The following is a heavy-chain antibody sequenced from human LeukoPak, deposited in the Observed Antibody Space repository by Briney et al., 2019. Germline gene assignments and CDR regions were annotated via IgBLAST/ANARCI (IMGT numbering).Heavy chain of an antibody. V-gene: IGHV3-23*01. CDR2: ISGSGGST. CDR1: GFTFSSYA. D-gene: IGHD3-22*01. J-gene: IGHJ4*02. CDR3: AKDRGRYYYDSSASFDF. Sequence: GGSLRLSCAASGFTFSSYAMSWVRQAPGKGLEWVSAISGSGGSTYYADSVKGRFTISRDNSKNTLYLQMNSLRAEDTAVYYCAKDRGRYYYDSSASFDFWGQGTLVTVSS.